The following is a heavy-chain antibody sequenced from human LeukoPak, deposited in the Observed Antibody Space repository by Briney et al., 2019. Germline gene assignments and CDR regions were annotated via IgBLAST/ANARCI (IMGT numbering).Heavy chain of an antibody. Sequence: PGRSLRLSCAASGFTFSSYGMHWVRQAPGKGLEWVAFISSDGRVQYYAYSVKGRFTISRDNSKNTLFLQMNGLRDEDTAVYYCDPHDSASQFWGQGTLVTVSS. J-gene: IGHJ4*02. CDR2: ISSDGRVQ. CDR1: GFTFSSYG. CDR3: DPHDSASQF. V-gene: IGHV3-30*19. D-gene: IGHD6-6*01.